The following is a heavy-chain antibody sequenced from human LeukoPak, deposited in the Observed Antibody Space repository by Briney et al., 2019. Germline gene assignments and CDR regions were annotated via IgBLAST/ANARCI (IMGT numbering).Heavy chain of an antibody. Sequence: SETLSLTCTVSGGSISSSSYYWGWIRQPPGKGLEWIGSIYYSGSTYYNPSLKSRVTISVDTSKNQFSLKLSSVTAADTAVYYCARVKRITMIVVVTKGPYFDYWGQGTLVTVSS. V-gene: IGHV4-39*07. CDR1: GGSISSSSYY. CDR3: ARVKRITMIVVVTKGPYFDY. J-gene: IGHJ4*02. CDR2: IYYSGST. D-gene: IGHD3-22*01.